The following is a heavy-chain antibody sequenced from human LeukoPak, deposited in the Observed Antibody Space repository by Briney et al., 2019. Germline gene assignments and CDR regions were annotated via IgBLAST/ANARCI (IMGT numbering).Heavy chain of an antibody. J-gene: IGHJ4*02. CDR2: ISGSGGST. CDR3: AKDRRYYYDSSGYYGEFDY. D-gene: IGHD3-22*01. CDR1: GFTFSSYG. Sequence: GRSLRLSCAASGFTFSSYGMHWVRQAPGKGLEWVSAISGSGGSTYYADSVKGRFTISRDNSKNTLYLQMNSLRAEDTAVYYCAKDRRYYYDSSGYYGEFDYWGQGTLVTVSS. V-gene: IGHV3-23*01.